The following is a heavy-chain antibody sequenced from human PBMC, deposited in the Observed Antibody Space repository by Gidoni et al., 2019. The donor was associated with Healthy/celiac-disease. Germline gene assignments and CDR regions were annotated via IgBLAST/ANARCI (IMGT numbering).Heavy chain of an antibody. J-gene: IGHJ6*03. D-gene: IGHD2-15*01. Sequence: QVQLVQSGAEVKKPGSSVKVSCKASGGTFSSYAISWVRQAPGQGLEWMGGIIPIFGTANYAQKFQGRVTITADKSTSTAYMELSSLRSEDTAVYYCARVGPGGNYYYYYYMDVWGKGTTVTVSS. CDR2: IIPIFGTA. CDR1: GGTFSSYA. V-gene: IGHV1-69*06. CDR3: ARVGPGGNYYYYYYMDV.